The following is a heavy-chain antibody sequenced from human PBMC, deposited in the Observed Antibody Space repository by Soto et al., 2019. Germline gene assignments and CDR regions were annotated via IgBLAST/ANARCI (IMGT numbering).Heavy chain of an antibody. Sequence: SLRRSCAASGFTFSSYVMHWVRQAPGKGLEWVAVIIFDGREKYHGDSVKGRFTISRDNSENTLYLQMNSLRAEDTAVYHCARDVTGFYSFDYWGQGTPVTVSS. D-gene: IGHD3-9*01. CDR3: ARDVTGFYSFDY. V-gene: IGHV3-30*04. J-gene: IGHJ4*02. CDR2: IIFDGREK. CDR1: GFTFSSYV.